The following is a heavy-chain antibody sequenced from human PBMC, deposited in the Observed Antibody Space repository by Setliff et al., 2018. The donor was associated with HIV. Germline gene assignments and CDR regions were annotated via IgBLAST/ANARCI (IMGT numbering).Heavy chain of an antibody. CDR1: GDTFTDYY. CDR3: ARDVYFTFSGEVIRHYLDV. V-gene: IGHV1-2*06. CDR2: INPNSGGT. J-gene: IGHJ6*03. Sequence: ASVKVSCKASGDTFTDYYFHWLRQAPGQGLEWMGRINPNSGGTNYAQKFRGRVTMTRDTSISTVYMELSSLTSDDTAVYYCARDVYFTFSGEVIRHYLDVWGKGTTVTVSS. D-gene: IGHD3-3*01.